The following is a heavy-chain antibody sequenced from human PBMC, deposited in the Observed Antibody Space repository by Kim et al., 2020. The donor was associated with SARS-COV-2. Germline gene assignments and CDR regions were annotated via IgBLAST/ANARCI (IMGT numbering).Heavy chain of an antibody. Sequence: SETLSLTCTVSGGSISSYYWSWIRQPPGKGLEWIGYIYYSGSTNYNPSLKSRVTISVDTSKNQFSLKLSSVTAADTAVYYCARGREDYGGNSDYWGQGTL. CDR3: ARGREDYGGNSDY. CDR2: IYYSGST. CDR1: GGSISSYY. D-gene: IGHD4-17*01. J-gene: IGHJ4*02. V-gene: IGHV4-59*01.